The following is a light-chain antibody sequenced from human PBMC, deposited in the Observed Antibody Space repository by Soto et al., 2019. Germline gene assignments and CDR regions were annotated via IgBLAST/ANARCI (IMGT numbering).Light chain of an antibody. CDR2: AVS. CDR1: SSDVGGYNH. Sequence: QSALTQPASVSGSPGQSITISCTGTSSDVGGYNHVSWYQHSPGKAPKLILFAVSDRPSGVSHRFSGSKSGNTASLTISGVQADDEADYYCCSYTSLSTVVFGGGTKLTVL. CDR3: CSYTSLSTVV. V-gene: IGLV2-14*01. J-gene: IGLJ2*01.